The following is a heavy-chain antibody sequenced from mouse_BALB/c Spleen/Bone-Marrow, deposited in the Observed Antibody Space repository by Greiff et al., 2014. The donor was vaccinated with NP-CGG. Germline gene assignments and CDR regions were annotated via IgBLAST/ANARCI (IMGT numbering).Heavy chain of an antibody. J-gene: IGHJ1*01. CDR3: ESRGEYFDV. V-gene: IGHV1-31*01. CDR2: IYPYNGVS. CDR1: GYSFTGYY. Sequence: VQLQQPGPELVKPGASVKISCKASGYSFTGYYMHWVKQSHGNSLDWIGYIYPYNGVSSYNQKFKGKATLTVDKSSSTAYMELRSLTPDDSAVYYCESRGEYFDVWGAGTTVTVSS.